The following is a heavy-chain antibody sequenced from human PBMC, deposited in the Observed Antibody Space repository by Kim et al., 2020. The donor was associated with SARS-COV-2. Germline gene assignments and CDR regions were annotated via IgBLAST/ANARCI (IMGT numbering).Heavy chain of an antibody. CDR2: IKSKTDGGTT. D-gene: IGHD3-9*01. J-gene: IGHJ6*02. CDR1: GFTFSNAW. V-gene: IGHV3-15*01. CDR3: TTLLRYFDWLAVKYYYYGMDV. Sequence: GGSLRLSCAASGFTFSNAWMSWVRQPPGKGLEWVGRIKSKTDGGTTDYAAPVNGRFTISRDDSKNTLYLQMNSLKTEDTAVYYCTTLLRYFDWLAVKYYYYGMDVWGQGNTVTVSS.